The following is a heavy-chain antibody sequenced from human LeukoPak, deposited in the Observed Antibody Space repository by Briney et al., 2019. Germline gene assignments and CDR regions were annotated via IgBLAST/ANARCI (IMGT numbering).Heavy chain of an antibody. V-gene: IGHV4-4*07. CDR1: GGSISNYY. CDR3: ARSRCTSMPCASRGAFDI. J-gene: IGHJ3*02. Sequence: SETLSLTCNVSGGSISNYYWSWIRQPAGKGLELIGRIYTSGSTNYNPSLKSRVTMSVDTSKNQFSLKLTSVTAADTAVYYCARSRCTSMPCASRGAFDIWGQGTMLTVSS. CDR2: IYTSGST. D-gene: IGHD2-2*01.